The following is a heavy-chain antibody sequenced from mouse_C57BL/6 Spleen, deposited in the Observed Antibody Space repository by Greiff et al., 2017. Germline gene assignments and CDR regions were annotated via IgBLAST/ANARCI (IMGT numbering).Heavy chain of an antibody. CDR3: ASSRDYAMDY. V-gene: IGHV3-6*01. D-gene: IGHD1-1*01. J-gene: IGHJ4*01. Sequence: DVKLQESGPGLVKPSQSLSLTCSVTGYSITSGYYWNWIRQFPGNKLEWMGYISYDGSNNYNPSLKNRISITRDTSKNQFFLKLNSVTTEDTATYYCASSRDYAMDYWGQGTSVTVSS. CDR2: ISYDGSN. CDR1: GYSITSGYY.